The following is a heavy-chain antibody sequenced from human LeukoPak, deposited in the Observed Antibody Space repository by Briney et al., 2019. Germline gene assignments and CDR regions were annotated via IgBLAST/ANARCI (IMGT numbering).Heavy chain of an antibody. CDR1: GFTFSSYW. J-gene: IGHJ4*02. V-gene: IGHV3-7*03. D-gene: IGHD3-10*01. CDR3: ARGDEVRGVTFDY. CDR2: IKQDGSEK. Sequence: GGSLRLSCAASGFTFSSYWMSWVRQAPGKGLEWVANIKQDGSEKYYVDSVKGRFTISRDNSKNTLYLQMNSLRAEDTAVYYCARGDEVRGVTFDYWGQGTLVTVSS.